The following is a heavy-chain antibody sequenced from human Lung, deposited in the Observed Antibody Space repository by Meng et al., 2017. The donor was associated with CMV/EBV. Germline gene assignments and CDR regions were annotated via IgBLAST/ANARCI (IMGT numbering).Heavy chain of an antibody. D-gene: IGHD2-2*01. CDR2: INPNSGGT. V-gene: IGHV1-2*04. CDR1: YY. Sequence: YYMHWVQQAAGQGLGWMGWINPNSGGTNYAQKFQSWVTMTSETSISTAYMKLSRLRSDDTAVYYCARSPRRTLSKIVVVPAAGFDYWGQGTLVTVSS. CDR3: ARSPRRTLSKIVVVPAAGFDY. J-gene: IGHJ4*02.